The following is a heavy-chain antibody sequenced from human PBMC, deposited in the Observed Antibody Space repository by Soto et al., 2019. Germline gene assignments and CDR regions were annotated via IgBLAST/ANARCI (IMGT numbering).Heavy chain of an antibody. Sequence: QVQLQESGPGLVKPSQTLSLTCTVSGGSINSGGYYWSWIRQHPGKGLEWIGHFYYSGTTYYNPSLKSRVTIVVDTSKNQLSLKLSSITAADTAVYYCARLGVSGPFDYWGQGTLATVSS. CDR2: FYYSGTT. V-gene: IGHV4-31*03. CDR1: GGSINSGGYY. D-gene: IGHD3-16*01. CDR3: ARLGVSGPFDY. J-gene: IGHJ4*02.